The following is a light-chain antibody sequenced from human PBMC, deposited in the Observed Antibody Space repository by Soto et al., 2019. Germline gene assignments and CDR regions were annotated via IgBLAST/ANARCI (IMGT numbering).Light chain of an antibody. CDR3: CSYAGRYIVV. Sequence: QSALTQPRSVTGSPGHSVAISCTETSSDVGGYTYVAWYRQYPGKAPKLMLYDVSKRPSGVPDRFSGSKSGNTASLTISGLQAEDEADYYCCSYAGRYIVVFGGGTKLTVL. V-gene: IGLV2-11*01. J-gene: IGLJ2*01. CDR1: SSDVGGYTY. CDR2: DVS.